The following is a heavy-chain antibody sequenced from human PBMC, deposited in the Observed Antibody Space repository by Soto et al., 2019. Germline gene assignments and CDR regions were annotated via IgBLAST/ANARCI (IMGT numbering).Heavy chain of an antibody. D-gene: IGHD1-26*01. V-gene: IGHV1-58*01. CDR3: AATLYSGSPGGDYYYYGMDV. J-gene: IGHJ6*02. Sequence: RASVKVSCKASGFTFTSSAVQWVRQARGQRLEWIGWIVVGSGNTNYAQKFQERVTITRDMSTSTAYMELSSLRSEDTAVYYCAATLYSGSPGGDYYYYGMDVWGQGTTVTVSS. CDR2: IVVGSGNT. CDR1: GFTFTSSA.